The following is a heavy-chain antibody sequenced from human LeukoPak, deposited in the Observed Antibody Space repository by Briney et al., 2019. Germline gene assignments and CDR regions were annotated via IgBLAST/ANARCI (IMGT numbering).Heavy chain of an antibody. CDR2: INPSGGRS. CDR1: GYTFTSYY. V-gene: IGHV1-46*01. CDR3: ARDSPTGGYGDY. J-gene: IGHJ4*02. Sequence: ASVKVSCKASGYTFTSYYMHWVRQAPGQGLEWMGIINPSGGRSSYAQKFQGRVTMSRDTSTSTVYMELSSLRSEDTAVYYCARDSPTGGYGDYWGQGTLVTVSS. D-gene: IGHD5-12*01.